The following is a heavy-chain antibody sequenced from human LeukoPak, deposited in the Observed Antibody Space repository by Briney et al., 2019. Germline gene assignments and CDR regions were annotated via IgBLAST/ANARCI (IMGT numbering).Heavy chain of an antibody. CDR1: GGLVSSGTYY. D-gene: IGHD3-10*01. CDR2: MYYSGST. J-gene: IGHJ4*02. CDR3: ARGYGSGSYYGQY. Sequence: SETLSLTCTVSGGLVSSGTYYWTWIRQPPGKGLEWIGYMYYSGSTNYNPSLKSRVTISVDTSKNQFSLKLSSVTAADTAVYYCARGYGSGSYYGQYWGQGTLVTVSS. V-gene: IGHV4-61*01.